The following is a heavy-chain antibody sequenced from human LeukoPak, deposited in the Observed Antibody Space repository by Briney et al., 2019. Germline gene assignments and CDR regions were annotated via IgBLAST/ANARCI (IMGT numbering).Heavy chain of an antibody. CDR2: IYYSGST. CDR1: GDPLNDNLYY. V-gene: IGHV4-39*07. CDR3: AITPGPFDSTRNYYPFDY. J-gene: IGHJ4*02. Sequence: SETLSLTCNVSGDPLNDNLYYWGWIRQPPGKGLEWIASIYYSGSTYYNPSLKSRVTVSIDTSKNQFSLRLNSVTAADTAVYYCAITPGPFDSTRNYYPFDYWGQGTLVTVSS. D-gene: IGHD3-22*01.